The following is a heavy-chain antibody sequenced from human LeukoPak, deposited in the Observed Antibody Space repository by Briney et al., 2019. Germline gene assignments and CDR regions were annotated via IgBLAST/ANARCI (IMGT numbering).Heavy chain of an antibody. CDR3: ATDAYYGTSGVYPSDY. J-gene: IGHJ4*02. CDR2: INPNSGGT. D-gene: IGHD3-22*01. Sequence: ASVNVSRKASGYTLTHYYMHRVRQAPGQGLEWMGRINPNSGGTNYAQKFQGRVTMTRDTSISTAYMELSRLRSDDTAIYYCATDAYYGTSGVYPSDYWGQGTLVSLSS. CDR1: GYTLTHYY. V-gene: IGHV1-2*06.